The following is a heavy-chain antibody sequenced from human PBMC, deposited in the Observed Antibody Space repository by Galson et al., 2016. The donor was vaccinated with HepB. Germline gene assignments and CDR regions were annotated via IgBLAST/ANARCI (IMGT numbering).Heavy chain of an antibody. Sequence: SLRLSCAASGFTFRSYAMSWVRQAPGKGLEWVSAISAGGAYTYYADSVKGRFTISRDNYKNTLYLQMNNLRAEDTAVYYCAKEADITGWSFFDYWGQGTLVIVSS. V-gene: IGHV3-23*01. CDR3: AKEADITGWSFFDY. CDR2: ISAGGAYT. J-gene: IGHJ4*02. D-gene: IGHD6-19*01. CDR1: GFTFRSYA.